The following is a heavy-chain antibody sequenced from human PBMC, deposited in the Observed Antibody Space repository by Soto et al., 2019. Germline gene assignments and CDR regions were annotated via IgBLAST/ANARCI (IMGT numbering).Heavy chain of an antibody. D-gene: IGHD2-2*01. V-gene: IGHV4-59*08. CDR3: ARQVPTRFGHYYYMDV. CDR2: IYYSGST. Sequence: PSETLSLTCTVSGGSISSYYWSWIRQPPGKGLEWIGYIYYSGSTNYNPSLKSRVTISVDTSKNQFSLKLSSVTAADTAVYYCARQVPTRFGHYYYMDVWGKGTKVTVSS. CDR1: GGSISSYY. J-gene: IGHJ6*03.